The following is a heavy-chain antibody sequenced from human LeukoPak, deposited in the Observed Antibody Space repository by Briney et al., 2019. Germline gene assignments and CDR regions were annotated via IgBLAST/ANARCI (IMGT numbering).Heavy chain of an antibody. J-gene: IGHJ6*03. Sequence: PSETLSLTCAVYGGSFSGYYWSWLRQPPGKGLERIGEINHSGSTNYNPSLKSRVTISVDTSKNQFSLKLSSVTAADTAVYYCARAVVVPAATYYYYYMDVWGKGTTVTVSS. CDR3: ARAVVVPAATYYYYYMDV. CDR2: INHSGST. CDR1: GGSFSGYY. V-gene: IGHV4-34*01. D-gene: IGHD2-2*01.